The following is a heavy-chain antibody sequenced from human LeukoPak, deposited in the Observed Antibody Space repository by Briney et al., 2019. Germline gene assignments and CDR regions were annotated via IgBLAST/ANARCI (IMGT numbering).Heavy chain of an antibody. D-gene: IGHD6-19*01. V-gene: IGHV3-48*02. J-gene: IGHJ1*01. CDR1: GFTFSTYS. CDR3: ARDHSSDWYSLVVTSEYFQH. Sequence: GGSLRLSCAASGFTFSTYSMNWVRQAPGKGLEWISFISSSSSRIYYADSVKGRFTISRDNAKNSLYLQMNNLRDEDTAMYYCARDHSSDWYSLVVTSEYFQHWGQGTLVTVSS. CDR2: ISSSSSRI.